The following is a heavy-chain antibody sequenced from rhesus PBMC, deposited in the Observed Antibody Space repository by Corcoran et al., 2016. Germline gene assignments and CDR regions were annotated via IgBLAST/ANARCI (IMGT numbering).Heavy chain of an antibody. D-gene: IGHD1-44*01. CDR2: IYGNSAST. J-gene: IGHJ4*01. CDR1: GGSISGGYY. V-gene: IGHV4S7*01. Sequence: QVQLQESGPGLVKPSEPLSLPCPVSGGSISGGYYWGWIRQHPGKGREWIGNIYGNSASTYYNPSLKSRVTISKDTSKNQFSLKLSSVTAADTAVYYCARAPKYHYFDYWGQGVLVTVSS. CDR3: ARAPKYHYFDY.